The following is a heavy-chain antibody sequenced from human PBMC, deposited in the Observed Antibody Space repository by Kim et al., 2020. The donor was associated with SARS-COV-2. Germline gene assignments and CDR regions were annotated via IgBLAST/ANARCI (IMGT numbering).Heavy chain of an antibody. V-gene: IGHV3-23*03. CDR2: IFSSGSST. CDR3: AKAGGSGSYSFDY. J-gene: IGHJ4*02. D-gene: IGHD3-10*01. Sequence: GGSLRLSCAASGFTFNSYAMGWVRQAPGKGLEWVSIIFSSGSSTYYADSVKGRFTISRDNSKNMLYLQMNSLRTEDTAVYYCAKAGGSGSYSFDYWGQGALVTVSS. CDR1: GFTFNSYA.